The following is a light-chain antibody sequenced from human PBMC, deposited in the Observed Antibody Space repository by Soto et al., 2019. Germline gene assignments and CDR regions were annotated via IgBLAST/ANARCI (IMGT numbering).Light chain of an antibody. CDR1: QSVSSY. CDR3: QQRSSRPPMYT. Sequence: EIVLTQSPATLSLSPGEGATLSCRASQSVSSYLVWYQQKPGQAPRLLIYDASKRATGIPARFSGSRSGTDFTLTISSLEPEDFAVYYCQQRSSRPPMYTFGQGTKVDIK. J-gene: IGKJ2*01. V-gene: IGKV3-11*01. CDR2: DAS.